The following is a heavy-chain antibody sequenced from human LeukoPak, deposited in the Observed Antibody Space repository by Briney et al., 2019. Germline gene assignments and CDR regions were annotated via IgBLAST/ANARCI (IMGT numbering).Heavy chain of an antibody. Sequence: GGSLRLSCAASGFTFSSYGMHWVRQAPGKGLEWVAFIRYDGSNKYYADSVKGRFTISRDNSKNTLYLQMNSLRAEDTAVYYCAKDLRYPTMIVGDAFDIWGQGTMVTVSS. CDR2: IRYDGSNK. CDR3: AKDLRYPTMIVGDAFDI. D-gene: IGHD3-22*01. J-gene: IGHJ3*02. V-gene: IGHV3-30*02. CDR1: GFTFSSYG.